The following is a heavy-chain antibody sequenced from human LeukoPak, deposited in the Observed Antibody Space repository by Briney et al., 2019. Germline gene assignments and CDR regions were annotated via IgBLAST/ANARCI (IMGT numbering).Heavy chain of an antibody. CDR1: GGSISSYY. D-gene: IGHD4-17*01. CDR3: ARHKDSGDYPLDY. V-gene: IGHV4-59*01. J-gene: IGHJ4*02. CDR2: IYYSGST. Sequence: PSETLSLTCTVSGGSISSYYWSWIRQPPGKGLEWIGYIYYSGSTNYNPSLKSRVTISVDTSKNQFSLKLNSVTAADTAIYYCARHKDSGDYPLDYWGQGILVSVSS.